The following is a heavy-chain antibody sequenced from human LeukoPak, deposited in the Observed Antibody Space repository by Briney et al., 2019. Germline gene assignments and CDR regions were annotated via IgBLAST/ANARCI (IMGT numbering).Heavy chain of an antibody. CDR3: ANRRYCGSTSCIDD. D-gene: IGHD2-2*01. Sequence: PGGSLRLSCKASGFMSWVRQAPGKGLEWVSAISRDGTTTYYAASVKGRFTVSRDNSKTTVYVEMNSLRVEDTAVYYCANRRYCGSTSCIDDWGQGNLVAVSP. CDR2: ISRDGTTT. V-gene: IGHV3-23*01. J-gene: IGHJ4*02. CDR1: GF.